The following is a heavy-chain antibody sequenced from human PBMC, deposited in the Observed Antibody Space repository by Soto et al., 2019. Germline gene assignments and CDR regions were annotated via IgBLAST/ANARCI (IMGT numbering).Heavy chain of an antibody. CDR2: INHSGST. J-gene: IGHJ4*02. D-gene: IGHD4-4*01. Sequence: ASETLSLTCAVYGGSFSGYYWSWIRQPPGKGLEWIGEINHSGSTNYNPSLKSRVTISVDTSKNQFSLKLSSVTAADTAVYYCARGRRNSNYRRYYFDYWGQGTPVTSPQ. CDR1: GGSFSGYY. CDR3: ARGRRNSNYRRYYFDY. V-gene: IGHV4-34*01.